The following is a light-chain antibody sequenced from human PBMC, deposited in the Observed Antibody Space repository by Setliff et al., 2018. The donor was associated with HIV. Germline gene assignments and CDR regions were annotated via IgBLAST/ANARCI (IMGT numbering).Light chain of an antibody. CDR2: DVT. V-gene: IGLV2-14*03. Sequence: QSALTQPASVSGSTGQSITSSCTGTSSDIGGYNYVSWYQQHPGKATNVVISDVTNRPSGVSHRFSGSKSGNKASLTISGLQAEDDAVYYCSSYTTRSPIVVFGGGTKVTVL. CDR3: SSYTTRSPIVV. J-gene: IGLJ3*02. CDR1: SSDIGGYNY.